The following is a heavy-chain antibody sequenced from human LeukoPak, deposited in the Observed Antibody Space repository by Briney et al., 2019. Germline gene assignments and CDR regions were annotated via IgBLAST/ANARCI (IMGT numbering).Heavy chain of an antibody. J-gene: IGHJ4*02. D-gene: IGHD3-22*01. CDR2: IIPIFGIA. Sequence: SVKVSCKASGGTFSSYAISWVRQAPGQGLEWMGRIIPIFGIANYAQKFQGRVTITADKSTSTAYMELSSLRSEDTAVYYCARGSYYDRSGYSSDYWGQGTLVTVSS. CDR1: GGTFSSYA. V-gene: IGHV1-69*04. CDR3: ARGSYYDRSGYSSDY.